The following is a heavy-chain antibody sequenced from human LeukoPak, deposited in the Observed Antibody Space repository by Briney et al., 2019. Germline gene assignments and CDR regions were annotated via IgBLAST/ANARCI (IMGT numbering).Heavy chain of an antibody. J-gene: IGHJ4*01. CDR3: ARHKKWRSGWYGRYFDY. V-gene: IGHV4-34*01. CDR1: GGSFSGYY. D-gene: IGHD6-19*01. Sequence: SETLSLTCAVYGGSFSGYYWSWIRQPPGKGLEWIGGINHSGSTNYNPSLKSRVTISVDTSKNQFSLKLSSVTAADTAVYYCARHKKWRSGWYGRYFDYWGHGTLVTVSS. CDR2: INHSGST.